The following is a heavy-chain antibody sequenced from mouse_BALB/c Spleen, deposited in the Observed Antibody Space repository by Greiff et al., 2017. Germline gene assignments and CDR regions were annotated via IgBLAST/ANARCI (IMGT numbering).Heavy chain of an antibody. D-gene: IGHD3-1*01. CDR1: GFNIKDTY. J-gene: IGHJ2*01. Sequence: EVKLMESGAELVKPGASVKLSCTASGFNIKDTYMHWVKQRPEQGLEWIGRIDPANGNTKYDPKFQGKATITADTSSNTAYLQLSSLTSEDTAVYYCARQLGTDWGQGTTLTVSS. CDR2: IDPANGNT. CDR3: ARQLGTD. V-gene: IGHV14-3*02.